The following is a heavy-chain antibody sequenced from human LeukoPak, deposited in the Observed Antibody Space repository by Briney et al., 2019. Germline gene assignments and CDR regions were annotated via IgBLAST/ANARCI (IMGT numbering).Heavy chain of an antibody. Sequence: ASVKVSCKASGYTFTGYYMHWVRQAPGQGLEWMGWINPNSGGTNYAQKFQGRVTMTRDRSISTAYMELSRLRSDDTAVYYCARDPGDWAYYFDYWGQGTLVTVSS. V-gene: IGHV1-2*02. CDR2: INPNSGGT. D-gene: IGHD3/OR15-3a*01. CDR1: GYTFTGYY. CDR3: ARDPGDWAYYFDY. J-gene: IGHJ4*02.